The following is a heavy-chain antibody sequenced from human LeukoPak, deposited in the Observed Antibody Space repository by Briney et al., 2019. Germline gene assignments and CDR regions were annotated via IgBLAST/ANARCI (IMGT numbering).Heavy chain of an antibody. J-gene: IGHJ4*02. CDR3: AKGMWAFGGVIVYDY. D-gene: IGHD3-16*02. V-gene: IGHV3-30*18. Sequence: PGRSPRLSCAASGFTFSSYGMHWVRQAPGKGLEWVAVISYDGSNKYYADSVKGRFTISRDNSKNTLYLQMNSLRAEDTAVYYCAKGMWAFGGVIVYDYWGQGTLVTVSS. CDR1: GFTFSSYG. CDR2: ISYDGSNK.